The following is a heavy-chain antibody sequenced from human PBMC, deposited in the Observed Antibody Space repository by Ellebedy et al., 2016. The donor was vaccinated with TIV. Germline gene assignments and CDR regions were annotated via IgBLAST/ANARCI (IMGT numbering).Heavy chain of an antibody. D-gene: IGHD5-24*01. V-gene: IGHV3-48*04. Sequence: PGGSLRLSCAASGFAFRNNSMNRVRQAPGKGLEWISYISSSGTTIYYADSVKGRFTISRDNAKISLYLQMNSLTAEDTAVYYCANGAYDIWGQGTMVTVSS. J-gene: IGHJ3*02. CDR3: ANGAYDI. CDR2: ISSSGTTI. CDR1: GFAFRNNS.